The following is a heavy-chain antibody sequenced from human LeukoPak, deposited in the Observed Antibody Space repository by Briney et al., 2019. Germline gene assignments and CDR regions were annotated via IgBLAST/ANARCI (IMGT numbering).Heavy chain of an antibody. CDR2: INHSGST. V-gene: IGHV4-34*01. J-gene: IGHJ4*02. CDR3: ARALSQQLYYFDY. CDR1: GGSFSSYY. D-gene: IGHD6-13*01. Sequence: SETLSLTCVVYGGSFSSYYWSRIRQPPGKGLEWVGEINHSGSTNYNPSLKSRVTISVDTSKNQFSLKLSSVTAADTAVYYCARALSQQLYYFDYWGQGTLVTVSS.